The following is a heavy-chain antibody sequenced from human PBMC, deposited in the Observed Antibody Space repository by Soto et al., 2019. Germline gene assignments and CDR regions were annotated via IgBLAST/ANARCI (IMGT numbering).Heavy chain of an antibody. V-gene: IGHV3-74*01. CDR3: VRGALYAYYVDY. Sequence: EVQLVESGGGLVQPGGSLRLSCAPSGFTFSDYWIHWVRQVPGKGLVWVSRINAFGSTTNYADSVRGRFAISRDNADNTVYLQISSLRVEDTAVYYCVRGALYAYYVDYWGQGTLVTVSS. D-gene: IGHD3-16*01. J-gene: IGHJ4*02. CDR1: GFTFSDYW. CDR2: INAFGSTT.